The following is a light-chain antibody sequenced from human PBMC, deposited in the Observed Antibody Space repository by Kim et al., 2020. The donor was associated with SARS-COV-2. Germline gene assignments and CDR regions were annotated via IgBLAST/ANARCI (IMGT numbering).Light chain of an antibody. V-gene: IGLV3-1*01. J-gene: IGLJ3*02. Sequence: SYELTQPPSVSVSPGQTASITCSGDNLGDKYACWYQQKPGQSPVLVIYQDSKRPSGIPERFSGSNSGNTATLTISGTQAMDEADYYCQAWDSSTHWVFGGGTQLTVL. CDR2: QDS. CDR1: NLGDKY. CDR3: QAWDSSTHWV.